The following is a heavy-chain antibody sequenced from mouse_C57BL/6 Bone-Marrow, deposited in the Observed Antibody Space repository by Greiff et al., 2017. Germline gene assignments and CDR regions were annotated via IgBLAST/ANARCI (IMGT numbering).Heavy chain of an antibody. CDR3: ASQTDY. J-gene: IGHJ4*01. V-gene: IGHV1-55*01. CDR1: GYTFTSYW. Sequence: QVQLQQPGAELVKPGSSVKMSCKASGYTFTSYWITWVKQRPVQGLEWIGDIYPGSGSTNYNEKFKSKATLTVDTSSSTAYMQLSSRTAEDSAVDYGASQTDYWGQGTSVTVSS. CDR2: IYPGSGST.